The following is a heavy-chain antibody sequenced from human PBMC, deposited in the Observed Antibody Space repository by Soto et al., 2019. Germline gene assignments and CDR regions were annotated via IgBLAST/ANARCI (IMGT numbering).Heavy chain of an antibody. CDR3: AKVGPLGCGELSLDY. V-gene: IGHV3-30*18. J-gene: IGHJ4*02. CDR2: ISDDGSNK. Sequence: GGSLRLSCAASGFTFSSYGMHGVRQAPGKGLEWVAVISDDGSNKYYADSVKGRFTISGDNSKNTLYLQMNSLRAEDTAVYYCAKVGPLGCGELSLDYGGQGTRVTVPP. D-gene: IGHD3-10*01. CDR1: GFTFSSYG.